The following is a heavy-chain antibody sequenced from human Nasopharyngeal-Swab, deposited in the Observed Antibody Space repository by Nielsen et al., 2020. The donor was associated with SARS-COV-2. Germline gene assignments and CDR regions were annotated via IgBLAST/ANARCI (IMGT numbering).Heavy chain of an antibody. CDR1: GYTFTSNV. D-gene: IGHD1-1*01. Sequence: ASVKVSCKASGYTFTSNVLNWVRQAPGQGPEYIGWISTKTGAPTYAQAFTGRFAISLDTSVSTTYLQISSLKADDTAVYYCARENQEYANIWIDYWGQGTQVTVSS. CDR3: ARENQEYANIWIDY. CDR2: ISTKTGAP. V-gene: IGHV7-4-1*02. J-gene: IGHJ4*02.